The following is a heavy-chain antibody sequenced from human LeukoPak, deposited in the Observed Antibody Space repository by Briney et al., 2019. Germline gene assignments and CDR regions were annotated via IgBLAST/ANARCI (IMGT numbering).Heavy chain of an antibody. D-gene: IGHD3-16*02. J-gene: IGHJ4*02. CDR3: ARWGPYYDYVWGSYRYRLFDY. CDR1: GGSISSSTDY. Sequence: SETPSLTCTVSGGSISSSTDYWGWIRQPPGKGLEWIGTIYYSGSTYYNPSLKSRVTISVDTSKNQFSLKLSSVTAADTAVYYCARWGPYYDYVWGSYRYRLFDYWGQGTLVTVSS. CDR2: IYYSGST. V-gene: IGHV4-39*01.